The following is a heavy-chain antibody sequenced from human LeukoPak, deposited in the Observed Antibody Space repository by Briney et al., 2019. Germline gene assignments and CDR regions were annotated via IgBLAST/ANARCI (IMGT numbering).Heavy chain of an antibody. D-gene: IGHD3-22*01. CDR2: INAGNGNT. Sequence: GASVKVSCKASRYTFTSYAMHWVRQAPGQRLEWMGWINAGNGNTKYSQKFQGRVTITRDTSASTAYMELSSLRSEDTAVYYCARVWYSSGYWHWFDPWGQGTLVTVSS. CDR1: RYTFTSYA. V-gene: IGHV1-3*01. J-gene: IGHJ5*02. CDR3: ARVWYSSGYWHWFDP.